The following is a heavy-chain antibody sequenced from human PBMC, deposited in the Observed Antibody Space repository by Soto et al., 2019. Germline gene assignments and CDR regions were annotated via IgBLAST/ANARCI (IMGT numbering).Heavy chain of an antibody. J-gene: IGHJ4*02. CDR2: ISSSSSTI. CDR1: GFTFSSYS. D-gene: IGHD5-18*01. CDR3: AREDVDTAMGKNYYFDY. V-gene: IGHV3-48*02. Sequence: GGSLRLSCAASGFTFSSYSMNWVRQAPGKGLEWVSYISSSSSTIYYADSVKGRFTISRDNAKNSLYLQMNSLRDEDTAVYYCAREDVDTAMGKNYYFDYWGQGTLVTVSS.